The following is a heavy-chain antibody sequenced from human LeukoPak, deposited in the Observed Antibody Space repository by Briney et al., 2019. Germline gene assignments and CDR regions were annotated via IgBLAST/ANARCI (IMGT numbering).Heavy chain of an antibody. V-gene: IGHV3-23*01. CDR2: ISGSGGST. D-gene: IGHD3-22*01. CDR3: TKGAYYDSSGYYPVGEVDY. Sequence: PGGSLRLSCAVSGFTFSNYAMNRVRQAPGDGLEWVSAISGSGGSTYYADYVKGRFTISRDNSKNTLYLQMNSLRAEDTAVYYWTKGAYYDSSGYYPVGEVDYWGQGTLVTVSS. J-gene: IGHJ4*02. CDR1: GFTFSNYA.